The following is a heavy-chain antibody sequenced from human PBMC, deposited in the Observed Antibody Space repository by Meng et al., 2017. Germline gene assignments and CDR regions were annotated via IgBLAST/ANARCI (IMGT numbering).Heavy chain of an antibody. J-gene: IGHJ4*02. CDR1: GGSFSGYY. Sequence: HVNLPQGVAGLLNPSAPLPLTCAVSGGSFSGYYWSWIRQPPGKGLEWIGEINHSGSTNYNPSLKSRVTISVDTSKNQFSLKLSSVTAADTAVYYCARRGIAARPFYYWGQGTLVTVSS. V-gene: IGHV4-34*01. CDR3: ARRGIAARPFYY. D-gene: IGHD6-6*01. CDR2: INHSGST.